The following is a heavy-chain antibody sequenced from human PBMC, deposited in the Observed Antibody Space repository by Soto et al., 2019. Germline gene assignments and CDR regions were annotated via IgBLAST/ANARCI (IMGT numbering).Heavy chain of an antibody. V-gene: IGHV3-33*01. CDR1: GFIFSAYG. CDR3: ARCKQKVIHCAMDV. Sequence: QVHLVESGGGAVQAGRSLRVSCATSGFIFSAYGMHWVRQAPGKGLEWVAFINYDGSSKFYGDSVKGRFTVSRDNSKNTLFLQLTSLRGEDTATYYCARCKQKVIHCAMDVWGQGATVTVTS. J-gene: IGHJ6*02. D-gene: IGHD2-21*01. CDR2: INYDGSSK.